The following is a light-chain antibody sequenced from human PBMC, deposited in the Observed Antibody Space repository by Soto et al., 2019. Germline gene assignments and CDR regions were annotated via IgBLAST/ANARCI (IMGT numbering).Light chain of an antibody. CDR3: SSYTSRNTLV. CDR2: EVS. V-gene: IGLV2-14*02. J-gene: IGLJ7*01. Sequence: QPVLTQPASVSGSPGQSITISCTGTSSDVGSYNLVSWYQQHPGKAPKLMIYEVSNRPSGVSDRFSGSKSGNTASLTISGLQAEDESDYYCSSYTSRNTLVFGGGTQLTVL. CDR1: SSDVGSYNL.